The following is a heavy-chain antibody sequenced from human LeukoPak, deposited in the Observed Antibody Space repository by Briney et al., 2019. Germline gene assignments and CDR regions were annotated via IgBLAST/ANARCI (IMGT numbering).Heavy chain of an antibody. D-gene: IGHD2-2*01. J-gene: IGHJ5*02. CDR2: INHSGST. Sequence: SETLSLTCAVYGGSFSGYYWSWIRQPPGRGLEWIGEINHSGSTNYNPSLKSRVTISVDTSKNQFSLKLSSVTAADTAVYYCASATPVVPAAMWWFDPWGQGTLVTVSS. CDR3: ASATPVVPAAMWWFDP. CDR1: GGSFSGYY. V-gene: IGHV4-34*01.